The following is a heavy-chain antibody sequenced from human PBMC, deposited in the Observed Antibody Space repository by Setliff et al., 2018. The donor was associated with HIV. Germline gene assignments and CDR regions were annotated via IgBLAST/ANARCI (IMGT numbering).Heavy chain of an antibody. D-gene: IGHD2-2*01. CDR3: AAWGYCGSTSCPYYYYYYMDV. CDR1: GFTFSGYG. CDR2: ISAGGGGT. Sequence: PGGSLRLSCAVSGFTFSGYGMSWVRQASGKGLEWVSGISAGGGGTNYADSVKGRLTISRDDAKNTLYLQMNSLRAEDTAVYYCAAWGYCGSTSCPYYYYYYMDVLCKGTTVTVSS. J-gene: IGHJ6*03. V-gene: IGHV3-23*01.